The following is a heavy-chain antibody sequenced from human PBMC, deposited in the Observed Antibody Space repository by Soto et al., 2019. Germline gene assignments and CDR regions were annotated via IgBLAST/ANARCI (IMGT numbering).Heavy chain of an antibody. D-gene: IGHD3-3*01. Sequence: PSETLSLTCTVSGGSISSGGYYWSWIRQHPGKGLEWIGYIYYSGSTYYNPSLKSRVTISVDTSKNQFSLKLSSVTAADTAVYYCARAPFWSGSKNWFDPWGQGTLVTVS. V-gene: IGHV4-31*03. J-gene: IGHJ5*02. CDR2: IYYSGST. CDR3: ARAPFWSGSKNWFDP. CDR1: GGSISSGGYY.